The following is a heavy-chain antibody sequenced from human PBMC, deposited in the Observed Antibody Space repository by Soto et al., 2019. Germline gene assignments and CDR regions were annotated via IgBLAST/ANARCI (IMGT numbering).Heavy chain of an antibody. CDR3: ARRMGYYDILTGSGQFDD. D-gene: IGHD3-9*01. Sequence: SETLSLTCTVSGGSISSSSYYWGWIRQPPGKGLEWIGSIYYSGSTYYNPSLKSRVTISVDTSKNQFSLKLSSVTAADTAVYYCARRMGYYDILTGSGQFDDWGQGTLVTVAS. J-gene: IGHJ4*02. V-gene: IGHV4-39*01. CDR1: GGSISSSSYY. CDR2: IYYSGST.